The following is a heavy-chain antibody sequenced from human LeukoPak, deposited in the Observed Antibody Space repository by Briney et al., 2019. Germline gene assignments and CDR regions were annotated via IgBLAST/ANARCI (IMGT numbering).Heavy chain of an antibody. V-gene: IGHV5-51*01. CDR2: IYPGDSDT. J-gene: IGHJ5*02. D-gene: IGHD3-22*01. CDR1: GYSFTSYW. Sequence: GESLKISCKGSGYSFTSYWIGWVRQMPGKGLEWMGIIYPGDSDTRYSPSFQGQVTISADKSISTAYLQWSSLKASDTAMYYCARLPSYYYDSSGYYYDPRLSWFDPWGQGTLVTVSS. CDR3: ARLPSYYYDSSGYYYDPRLSWFDP.